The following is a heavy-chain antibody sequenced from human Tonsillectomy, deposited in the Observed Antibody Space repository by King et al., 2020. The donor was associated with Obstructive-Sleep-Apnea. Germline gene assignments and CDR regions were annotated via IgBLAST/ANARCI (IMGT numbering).Heavy chain of an antibody. CDR2: INAGNGNT. J-gene: IGHJ4*02. CDR3: ARGNLGGNRRGAFDY. CDR1: GYTFTNYA. Sequence: QLVQSGAEVKKPGASVKVSCKASGYTFTNYAMHWVRQAPGQRLEWMGWINAGNGNTKYSQKFQGRVTITRDTSASTAYMELSSLRSEDTAVYYCARGNLGGNRRGAFDYWGKGTRATVSS. V-gene: IGHV1-3*01. D-gene: IGHD3-16*01.